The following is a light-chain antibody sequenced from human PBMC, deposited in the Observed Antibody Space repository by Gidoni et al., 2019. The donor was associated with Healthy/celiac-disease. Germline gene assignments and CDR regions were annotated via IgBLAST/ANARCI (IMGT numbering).Light chain of an antibody. CDR1: SSDVGGYNY. V-gene: IGLV2-11*01. CDR2: DVS. Sequence: QSARTQPRSVSGSPGQSVTISCTGTSSDVGGYNYVSWYQQHPGNAPKLMIYDVSKRPSGVPDRFSGSKSGNTASLTISGLQAEDEADYYCCSYAGSYTLVVFGGGTKLTVL. CDR3: CSYAGSYTLVV. J-gene: IGLJ2*01.